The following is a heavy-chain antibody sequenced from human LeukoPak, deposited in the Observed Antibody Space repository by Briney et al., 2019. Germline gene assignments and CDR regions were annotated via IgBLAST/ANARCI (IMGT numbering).Heavy chain of an antibody. CDR2: INHSGST. J-gene: IGHJ5*02. D-gene: IGHD4-23*01. CDR3: ARRDEELLFDP. V-gene: IGHV4-34*01. CDR1: GGSFSGYY. Sequence: SETLSLTCAVYGGSFSGYYWSWIRQPPGKGLEWIGEINHSGSTNYNPSLKSRVTISVDTSKNQFSLKLSSVTAADTAVYHCARRDEELLFDPWGQGTLVTVSS.